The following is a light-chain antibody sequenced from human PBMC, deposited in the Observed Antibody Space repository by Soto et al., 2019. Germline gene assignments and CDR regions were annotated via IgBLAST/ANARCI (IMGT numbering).Light chain of an antibody. CDR3: QQYNNWPWT. J-gene: IGKJ1*01. Sequence: DIHITQSPSSPAASLGDRVNITFRASQGSSNYLAWYQQKPGQVPKLLIYVASALQSGVPYRFSGSGSGTDFTLTISSLQSEDFAVYYCQQYNNWPWTFGQGTKVDIK. CDR1: QGSSNY. CDR2: VAS. V-gene: IGKV1-27*01.